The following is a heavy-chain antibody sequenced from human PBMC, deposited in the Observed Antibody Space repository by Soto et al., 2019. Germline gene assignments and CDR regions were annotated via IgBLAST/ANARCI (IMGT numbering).Heavy chain of an antibody. CDR3: ARDLMGYYYDSSGYRDYYGMDV. D-gene: IGHD3-22*01. V-gene: IGHV1-2*04. Sequence: ASVKVSCKASGYTFTGYYMHWVRQAPGQGLEWMGWINPNSGGTNYAQKFQGWVTMTRDTSISTAYMELSRLRSDDTAVYYCARDLMGYYYDSSGYRDYYGMDVWGQGTTVTVSS. CDR1: GYTFTGYY. CDR2: INPNSGGT. J-gene: IGHJ6*02.